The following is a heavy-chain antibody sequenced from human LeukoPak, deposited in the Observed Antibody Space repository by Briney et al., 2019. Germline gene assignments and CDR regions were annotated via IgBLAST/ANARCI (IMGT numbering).Heavy chain of an antibody. V-gene: IGHV4-34*01. D-gene: IGHD2-8*01. CDR2: INHSGST. Sequence: PSETLSLTCAAYGGSFSGYYWSWIRQPPGKGLEWIGEINHSGSTNYNPSLKSRVTISVDTSKNQFSLKLSSVTAADTAVYYCAKDRCSNGIGCYYYYMDVWGKGTTVTISS. CDR3: AKDRCSNGIGCYYYYMDV. J-gene: IGHJ6*03. CDR1: GGSFSGYY.